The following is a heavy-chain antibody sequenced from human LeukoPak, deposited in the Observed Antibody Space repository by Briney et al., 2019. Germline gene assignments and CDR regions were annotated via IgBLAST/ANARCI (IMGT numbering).Heavy chain of an antibody. Sequence: ASVKVSCKVSGYTLTELSMHWVRQAPGKGLEWMGGFDPEDGETIYAQKFQGRVTMTEDTSTDTAYMELSSLRSEDTAVYYCARVHYDILTGHNWFDPWGQGTLVTVSS. J-gene: IGHJ5*02. CDR1: GYTLTELS. V-gene: IGHV1-24*01. CDR3: ARVHYDILTGHNWFDP. D-gene: IGHD3-9*01. CDR2: FDPEDGET.